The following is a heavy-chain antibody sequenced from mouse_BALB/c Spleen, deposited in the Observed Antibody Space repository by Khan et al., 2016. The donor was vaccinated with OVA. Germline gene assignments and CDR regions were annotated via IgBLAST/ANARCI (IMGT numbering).Heavy chain of an antibody. Sequence: VELVESGPGLVAPSQSLSITCTVSGFSLTGYGVNWVRQPPGKGLEWLGMIWGDGSTDYDSALKSRLSISKDNSKSQVFLKMNSLRTDDTARYYGARAYYGNYREAMDYWGQGTSVTVSS. J-gene: IGHJ4*01. V-gene: IGHV2-6-7*01. D-gene: IGHD2-10*01. CDR2: IWGDGST. CDR3: ARAYYGNYREAMDY. CDR1: GFSLTGYG.